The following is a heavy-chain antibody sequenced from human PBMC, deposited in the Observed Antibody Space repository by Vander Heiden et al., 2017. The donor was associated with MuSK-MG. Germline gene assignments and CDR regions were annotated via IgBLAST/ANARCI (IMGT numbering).Heavy chain of an antibody. Sequence: EVQLVESEGGLVQPGGCRVRSCAASGFTVSSNYMSWVRQAPGKWLEWVSVIYRRGSSYYADSVKGRFTISRDNSQNTLYLQIKSLRAEDTAVYDGARERDGYLDYWGRVTLGTISS. V-gene: IGHV3-66*03. CDR2: IYRRGSS. J-gene: IGHJ4*02. CDR1: GFTVSSNY. CDR3: ARERDGYLDY.